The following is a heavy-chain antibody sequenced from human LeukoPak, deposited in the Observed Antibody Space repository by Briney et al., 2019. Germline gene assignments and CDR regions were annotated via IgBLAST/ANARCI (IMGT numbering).Heavy chain of an antibody. V-gene: IGHV3-7*01. Sequence: GGSLRLSCAASGFSFSNYWMSWVRQAPGKGLEWVANIKQDGSEKYYVDSMEGRLTISRDNAKNSLYLQMNSLRAEDTAVYYCATDRDYRFGYWGQGTLVTVSS. D-gene: IGHD4-11*01. J-gene: IGHJ4*02. CDR3: ATDRDYRFGY. CDR2: IKQDGSEK. CDR1: GFSFSNYW.